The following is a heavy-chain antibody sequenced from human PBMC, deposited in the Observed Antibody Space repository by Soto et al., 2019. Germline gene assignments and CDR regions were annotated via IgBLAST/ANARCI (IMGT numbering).Heavy chain of an antibody. D-gene: IGHD2-2*01. V-gene: IGHV2-5*01. CDR3: AHSENRDIVVVQAANNWFHP. Sequence: QITLKESGPTLVKPTQTLTLTCTFSGFSLITSSVGVGWIRQPPGKALEWLALIYWNDDKRSSPPRKSRLTITNDTSENQVVLTRSNMDPVDTTTYYCAHSENRDIVVVQAANNWFHPSCQRTIVTVST. CDR1: GFSLITSSVG. J-gene: IGHJ5*02. CDR2: IYWNDDK.